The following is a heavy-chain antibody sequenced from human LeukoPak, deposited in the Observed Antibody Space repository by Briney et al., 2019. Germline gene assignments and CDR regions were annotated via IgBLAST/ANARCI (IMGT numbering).Heavy chain of an antibody. CDR2: ISGSGGST. Sequence: PGGSLRLSCAASGFTFSSYAMSWARQAPGKGLEWVSAISGSGGSTYYADSVKGRFTISRDNSKNTLYLQMNSLRAEDTAVYYCAKLDSSGYLPYFDYWGQGTLVTVSS. D-gene: IGHD3-22*01. V-gene: IGHV3-23*01. CDR1: GFTFSSYA. CDR3: AKLDSSGYLPYFDY. J-gene: IGHJ4*02.